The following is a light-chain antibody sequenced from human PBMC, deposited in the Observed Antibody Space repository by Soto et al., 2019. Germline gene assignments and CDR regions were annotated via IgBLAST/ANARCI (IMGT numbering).Light chain of an antibody. J-gene: IGKJ2*01. CDR1: QSVTSN. Sequence: EIVMTQSPASLSVSPGEGATLSCRASQSVTSNLAWYQQKPGQAPRLLIYVASTRASGIPARFSGSGSGTEFTLSISSLQSEDFAVYYCQQYNNWPPTFGQGTKLEIK. CDR3: QQYNNWPPT. CDR2: VAS. V-gene: IGKV3-15*01.